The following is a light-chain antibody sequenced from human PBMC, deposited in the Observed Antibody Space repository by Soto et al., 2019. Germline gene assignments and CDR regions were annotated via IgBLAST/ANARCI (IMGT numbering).Light chain of an antibody. CDR2: DVS. CDR3: RSYTSASTPLV. V-gene: IGLV2-14*01. Sequence: QSALTQPASVSGSPGQSITISCTGTGSDGGGYNYVSWYQQHPGKAPKVMIYDVSNRPSGVSNRFSGSKSGNTASLTISGRQAEDEADYYCRSYTSASTPLVFGGGTEVTVL. CDR1: GSDGGGYNY. J-gene: IGLJ2*01.